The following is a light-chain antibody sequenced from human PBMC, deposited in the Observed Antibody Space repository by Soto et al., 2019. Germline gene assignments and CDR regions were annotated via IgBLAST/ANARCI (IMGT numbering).Light chain of an antibody. CDR1: QSVNSD. J-gene: IGKJ4*01. Sequence: EIVLTQSPATLSLSPGERATLSCRASQSVNSDLAWVQQKPGQAPRLLIYDASNRATGIPARFSGSGSETDFTLTISSLEPEDFAVYYCQQRENLITFGGGTKVEI. CDR3: QQRENLIT. V-gene: IGKV3-11*01. CDR2: DAS.